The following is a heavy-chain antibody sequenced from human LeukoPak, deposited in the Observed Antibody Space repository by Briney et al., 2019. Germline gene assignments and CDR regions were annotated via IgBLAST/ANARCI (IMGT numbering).Heavy chain of an antibody. CDR2: IYSGGNT. CDR1: GFTVSSNY. D-gene: IGHD3-3*01. Sequence: GGSLRLSCAASGFTVSSNYMSWVRQAPGKGLEWVSVIYSGGNTYYADSVKGRFTISRDNSKNALYLQMNSLRAEDTAVYYCAKDWGYDFWSGYPDYWGQGTLVTVSS. V-gene: IGHV3-53*05. J-gene: IGHJ4*02. CDR3: AKDWGYDFWSGYPDY.